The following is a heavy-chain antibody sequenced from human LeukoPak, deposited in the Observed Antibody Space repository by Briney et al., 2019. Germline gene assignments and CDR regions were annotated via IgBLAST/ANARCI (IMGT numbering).Heavy chain of an antibody. CDR2: IRYDGNNK. J-gene: IGHJ4*02. CDR3: ARGNFYSGSGSSPLDY. CDR1: GFTFRSYG. V-gene: IGHV3-30*02. D-gene: IGHD3-10*01. Sequence: GGSLRLSCAASGFTFRSYGMHWVRQAPGKGLEWVAFIRYDGNNKYYADSVKGRFTISRDNSKNTVYLQMNSLRAEDTAVYYCARGNFYSGSGSSPLDYWGQGTLVTVSS.